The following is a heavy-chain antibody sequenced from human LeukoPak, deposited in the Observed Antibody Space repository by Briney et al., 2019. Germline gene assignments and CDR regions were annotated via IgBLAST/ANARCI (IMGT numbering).Heavy chain of an antibody. CDR2: IYYGGTT. CDR1: GGSISSGGYY. V-gene: IGHV4-31*03. CDR3: AVRSYYDRGGYRFDY. J-gene: IGHJ4*02. D-gene: IGHD3-22*01. Sequence: PSETLSLTCTVSGGSISSGGYYWSWIRQHPGKGLEWIGYIYYGGTTSYNPSLKRRVTISVDTSKKQFSLKLTSVTAADTAVYYCAVRSYYDRGGYRFDYWGQGTLVTVSS.